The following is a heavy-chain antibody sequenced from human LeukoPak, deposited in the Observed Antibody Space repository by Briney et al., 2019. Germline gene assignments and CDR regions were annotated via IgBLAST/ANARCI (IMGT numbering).Heavy chain of an antibody. D-gene: IGHD6-6*01. CDR3: AREDSSSPNWFDP. CDR1: GYTFTSYY. Sequence: ASVKVSCKASGYTFTSYYMHWVRQAPGQGLEWMGWINPNSGGTNYAQKFQGRVTMTRDTSISTAYMELSRLRPDDTAVYYCAREDSSSPNWFDPWGQGTLVTVSS. V-gene: IGHV1-2*02. J-gene: IGHJ5*02. CDR2: INPNSGGT.